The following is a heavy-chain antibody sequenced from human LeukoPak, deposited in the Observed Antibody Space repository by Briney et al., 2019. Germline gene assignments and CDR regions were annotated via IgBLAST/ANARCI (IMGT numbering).Heavy chain of an antibody. CDR1: GGSISSYY. CDR2: IYYSGST. CDR3: ARVPAAGPFDY. D-gene: IGHD6-13*01. Sequence: PSETLSLTCTVSGGSISSYYWSWIRQPPGKGLGWIGYIYYSGSTNYNPSLKSRVTISVDTSKNQFSLKLSSVTAADTAVYYCARVPAAGPFDYWGQGTLVTVSS. J-gene: IGHJ4*02. V-gene: IGHV4-59*01.